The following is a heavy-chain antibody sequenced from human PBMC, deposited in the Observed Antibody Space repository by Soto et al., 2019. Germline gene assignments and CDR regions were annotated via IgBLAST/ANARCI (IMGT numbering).Heavy chain of an antibody. V-gene: IGHV3-33*01. D-gene: IGHD1-26*01. CDR1: GFTFSNYG. J-gene: IGHJ6*02. CDR2: IWHDGNNK. CDR3: ASDLVGASDSYGLDV. Sequence: GGSLRLFCAASGFTFSNYGMHWVRQAPGKGLEWVAIIWHDGNNKYYADSVRGRFIISRDNSKNRLYLQMNSLRAEDPAVYYCASDLVGASDSYGLDVWGQWTPVTVSS.